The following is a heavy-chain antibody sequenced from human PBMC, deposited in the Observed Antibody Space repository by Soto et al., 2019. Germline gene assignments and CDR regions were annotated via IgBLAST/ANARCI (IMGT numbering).Heavy chain of an antibody. D-gene: IGHD4-4*01. J-gene: IGHJ4*02. V-gene: IGHV3-7*03. CDR2: IKQDRSEE. Sequence: EVQLVESGGDLVQPGGSLRLSCAASGFSFNTYWMTWVRQAPGRGLEWVANIKQDRSEEYSVDSVKGRFTVSRDNAKNSVYLQMNSLSAEDTAVYYCARHRDYSLDYWGQGTLVTVSS. CDR1: GFSFNTYW. CDR3: ARHRDYSLDY.